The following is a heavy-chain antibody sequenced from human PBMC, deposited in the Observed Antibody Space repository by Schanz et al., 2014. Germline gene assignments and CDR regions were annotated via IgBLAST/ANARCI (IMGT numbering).Heavy chain of an antibody. CDR2: ISYHGSER. D-gene: IGHD1-26*01. CDR1: GFSFSDYG. J-gene: IGHJ2*01. V-gene: IGHV3-30*03. Sequence: QVQLVESGGGVVQPGRSLRLSCAGSGFSFSDYGMHWVRQAPGRGLEWVAVISYHGSERYYADSVKGRFTISRDNSKNTLYLQMNNLRAEDTAVYYCPREMGSALLRYFDLWGRGTLVTVSS. CDR3: PREMGSALLRYFDL.